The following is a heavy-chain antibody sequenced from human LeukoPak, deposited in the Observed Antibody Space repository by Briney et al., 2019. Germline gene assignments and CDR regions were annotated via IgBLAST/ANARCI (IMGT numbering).Heavy chain of an antibody. Sequence: GGSLRLSCAASGFTFGSYGMHWVRQAPGKGLEWVTFIRSDGSNKYYADSVKGRFTISRDNSKNTLYLQMNTLIADDTAVYYCAKARSGYYYMDVWGKGTTVTVSS. CDR3: AKARSGYYYMDV. D-gene: IGHD3-10*01. J-gene: IGHJ6*03. V-gene: IGHV3-30*02. CDR1: GFTFGSYG. CDR2: IRSDGSNK.